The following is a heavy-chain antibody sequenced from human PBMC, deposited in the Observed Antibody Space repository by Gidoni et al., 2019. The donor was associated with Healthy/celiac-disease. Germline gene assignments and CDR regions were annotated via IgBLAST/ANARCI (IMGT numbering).Heavy chain of an antibody. V-gene: IGHV3-30*18. D-gene: IGHD5-12*01. Sequence: TFSSYGMHWVRQAPGKGLEWVAVISYDGSNKYYADSVKGRFTISRDNSKNTLYLQMNSLRAEDTAVYYCAKASPLYSGYDSVWSGYVDYWGQGTLVTVSS. CDR2: ISYDGSNK. CDR3: AKASPLYSGYDSVWSGYVDY. CDR1: TFSSYG. J-gene: IGHJ4*02.